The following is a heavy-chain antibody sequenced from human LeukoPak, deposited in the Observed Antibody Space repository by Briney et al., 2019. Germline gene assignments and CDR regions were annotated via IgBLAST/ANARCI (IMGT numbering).Heavy chain of an antibody. V-gene: IGHV4-61*02. CDR3: ARETGVWFGETVDY. D-gene: IGHD3-10*01. CDR2: IYTSGSI. J-gene: IGHJ4*02. CDR1: GGSISSGSYY. Sequence: PSETLSLTCTVSGGSISSGSYYWSWIRQPAGKGLEWIGRIYTSGSINYNPSLKSRVTISVDTSKNQFSLKLSSVTAADTAVYYCARETGVWFGETVDYWGQGTLVTVSS.